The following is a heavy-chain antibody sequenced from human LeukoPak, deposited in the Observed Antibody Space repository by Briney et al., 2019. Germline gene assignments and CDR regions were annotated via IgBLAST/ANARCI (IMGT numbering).Heavy chain of an antibody. V-gene: IGHV4-34*01. J-gene: IGHJ4*02. D-gene: IGHD5-24*01. CDR3: ARRGFGDGYNV. CDR1: GGSISKSN. Sequence: KPSEPLSLTGIVSGGSISKSNWSCLRQPPGKGLEWIGEINHSGSTNYNPSLKSRVTISVDTSKNQFSLKLSSVTAADTAVYYCARRGFGDGYNVWGQGTLVTVSS. CDR2: INHSGST.